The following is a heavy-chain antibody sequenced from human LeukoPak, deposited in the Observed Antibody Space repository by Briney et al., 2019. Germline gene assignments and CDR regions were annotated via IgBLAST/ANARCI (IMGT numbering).Heavy chain of an antibody. D-gene: IGHD1-1*01. V-gene: IGHV3-64*01. CDR2: ISGDGGST. CDR3: ASTRGTGHNYFLDS. CDR1: GFAFRSHT. Sequence: PGGSLRLSCETSGFAFRSHTMHWVRLAPGKGLEYIAVISGDGGSTYYANSVKGRFTISRDNSKRTMYLQMGSLRADDRGLYFCASTRGTGHNYFLDSWGQGTLVTVSS. J-gene: IGHJ4*02.